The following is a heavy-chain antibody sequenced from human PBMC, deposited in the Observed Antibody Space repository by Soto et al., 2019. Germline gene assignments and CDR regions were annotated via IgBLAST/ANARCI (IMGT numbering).Heavy chain of an antibody. Sequence: SVKVSCKASGGTFSSYAISWVRQAPGQGLEWMGGIIPIFGTANYAQKFQGRVTITADESTSTAYMELSSLRSEDTAVYYCSMRSITMVRGAPTPFYYCYGMDVWGQGTTVTVSS. V-gene: IGHV1-69*13. CDR2: IIPIFGTA. CDR3: SMRSITMVRGAPTPFYYCYGMDV. D-gene: IGHD3-10*01. CDR1: GGTFSSYA. J-gene: IGHJ6*02.